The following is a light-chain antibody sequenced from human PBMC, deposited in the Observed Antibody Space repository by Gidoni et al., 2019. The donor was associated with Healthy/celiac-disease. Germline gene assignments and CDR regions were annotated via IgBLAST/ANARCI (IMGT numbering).Light chain of an antibody. J-gene: IGKJ4*01. V-gene: IGKV3-11*01. CDR1: QSVSSY. Sequence: VLTQSPATLSLSPGERATLSCRASQSVSSYLAWYQQKPGQAPRLLIYDASNRATGIPARFSGSGSGTDCTLTISSLEPEDFAVYYCQQRSNWPPALTFGGGTKVEIK. CDR2: DAS. CDR3: QQRSNWPPALT.